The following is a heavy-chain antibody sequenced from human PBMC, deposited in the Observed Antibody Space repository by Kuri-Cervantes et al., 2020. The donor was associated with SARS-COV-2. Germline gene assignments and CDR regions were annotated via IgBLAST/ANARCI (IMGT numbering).Heavy chain of an antibody. CDR2: ISSSSSYI. Sequence: GGSLRLSCAASGFTFDDYGMSWVRQAPGKGLEWVSSISSSSSYIYYADSVKGRFTISRDNAKNSLYLQMNSLRAEDTAVYYCARDRYSSSCFDYWGQGTPVTVSS. CDR3: ARDRYSSSCFDY. J-gene: IGHJ4*02. V-gene: IGHV3-21*01. CDR1: GFTFDDYG. D-gene: IGHD6-13*01.